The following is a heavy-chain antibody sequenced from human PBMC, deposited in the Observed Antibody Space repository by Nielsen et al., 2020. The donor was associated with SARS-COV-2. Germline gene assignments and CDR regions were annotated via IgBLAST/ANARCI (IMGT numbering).Heavy chain of an antibody. V-gene: IGHV3-20*04. Sequence: GESLKISCAASGFAFDDHGMSWVRQVPGKGLEWVSGLNWSGRSTGYADSVKGRFTISRDNAKNSLYLQINGLRAEDTAFYYCARDDYGDYVSRMDVWGQGTSVIVSS. D-gene: IGHD4-17*01. CDR1: GFAFDDHG. CDR2: LNWSGRST. J-gene: IGHJ6*02. CDR3: ARDDYGDYVSRMDV.